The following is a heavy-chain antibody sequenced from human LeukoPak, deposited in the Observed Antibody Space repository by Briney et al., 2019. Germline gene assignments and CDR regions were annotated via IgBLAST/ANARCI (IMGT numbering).Heavy chain of an antibody. J-gene: IGHJ4*02. CDR3: VKGGMVRGFITLDF. V-gene: IGHV3-7*01. Sequence: GGSLTLSCAVSGFTFSSYWLSWVRQAPGKGLEWVANIKEDGSEKYYVDSVKGRFTIARDNAKNSLYLQMNSLRAEDTAVYYCVKGGMVRGFITLDFWGQGTLVTVSS. CDR2: IKEDGSEK. CDR1: GFTFSSYW. D-gene: IGHD3-10*01.